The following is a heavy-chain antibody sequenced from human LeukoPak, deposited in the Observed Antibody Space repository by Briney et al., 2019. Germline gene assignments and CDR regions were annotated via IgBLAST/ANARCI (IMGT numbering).Heavy chain of an antibody. V-gene: IGHV3-23*01. D-gene: IGHD6-6*01. CDR3: AKGSSSSRPYYFDY. Sequence: GGSLRLSCAASGFSFSRYAMSWVRQAPGKGLEWVSAITDNGGDTYHADSVKGRFTISRDNSKNTLFLQMNSLRVEDTAVYYCAKGSSSSRPYYFDYWGQGTLVTVSS. J-gene: IGHJ4*02. CDR2: ITDNGGDT. CDR1: GFSFSRYA.